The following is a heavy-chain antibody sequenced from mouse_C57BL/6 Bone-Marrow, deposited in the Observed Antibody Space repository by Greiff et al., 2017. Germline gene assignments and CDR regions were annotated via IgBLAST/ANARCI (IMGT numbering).Heavy chain of an antibody. CDR2: IDPENGDT. Sequence: EVQLQQSGAELVRPGASVKLSCTASGFNIKDDYMHWVKQRPEQGLEWIGWIDPENGDTEYASKFQGKATITADTSSNTAYLQLSSLTSEDTAVYYCTTRAGYYVYFDVWSTGTTVTVSS. CDR1: GFNIKDDY. V-gene: IGHV14-4*01. D-gene: IGHD2-3*01. J-gene: IGHJ1*03. CDR3: TTRAGYYVYFDV.